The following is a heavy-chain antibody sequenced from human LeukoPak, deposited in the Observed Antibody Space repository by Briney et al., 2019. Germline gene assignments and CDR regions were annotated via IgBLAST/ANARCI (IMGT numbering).Heavy chain of an antibody. D-gene: IGHD3-16*01. CDR1: GFSFSYAW. CDR2: IKPDGSQI. CDR3: ARGAAELFRLVDV. J-gene: IGHJ6*04. V-gene: IGHV3-7*01. Sequence: GGSLRLSCAASGFSFSYAWKSWARHITGKGREGVANIKPDGSQIFYVDSVKGRFTMSRDNAENSLYLQMNSLRAEDTAIYYCARGAAELFRLVDVWGKGTTVTVSS.